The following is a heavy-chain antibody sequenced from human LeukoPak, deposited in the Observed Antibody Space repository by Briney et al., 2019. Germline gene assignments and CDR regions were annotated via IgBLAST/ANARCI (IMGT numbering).Heavy chain of an antibody. D-gene: IGHD3-3*01. CDR1: GGSISSGDYY. Sequence: SETLSLTCTVSGGSISSGDYYWSWIRQPPGKGLEWIGYIYYSGSTYYNPSLKSRVTISVDTSKNQFSLKLSSATAADTAVYYCARGSHDFWSGYSPVDYWGQGTLVTVSS. V-gene: IGHV4-30-4*08. J-gene: IGHJ4*02. CDR2: IYYSGST. CDR3: ARGSHDFWSGYSPVDY.